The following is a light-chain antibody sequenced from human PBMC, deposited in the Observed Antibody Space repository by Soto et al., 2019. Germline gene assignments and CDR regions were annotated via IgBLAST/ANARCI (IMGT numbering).Light chain of an antibody. CDR3: AAWDDSLNGVV. J-gene: IGLJ2*01. Sequence: QSVLTQPPSASGTPGQRVTISCSGSSSNIGSDTLNWYQQLPGTAPKLRIYSNNQRPSGVPDRFSGSKSGTSASLAISGLQSEDEADYYCAAWDDSLNGVVFGVGTKLTVL. CDR1: SSNIGSDT. V-gene: IGLV1-44*01. CDR2: SNN.